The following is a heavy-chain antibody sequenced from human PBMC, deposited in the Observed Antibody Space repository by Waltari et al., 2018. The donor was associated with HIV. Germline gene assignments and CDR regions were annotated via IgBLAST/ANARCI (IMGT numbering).Heavy chain of an antibody. CDR2: MNPDSGNT. D-gene: IGHD6-13*01. CDR3: ARRASSWYENRENYFYGMDV. CDR1: GYTFTSYD. Sequence: QVQLVQSGAEVKKTGASVKVSCKAFGYTFTSYDINWVRQATGQGLEWMGWMNPDSGNTGYAKECQGRVTMTRKTSITTAYMELSGLRSEDTAVYYCARRASSWYENRENYFYGMDVWGQGTTVTVSS. V-gene: IGHV1-8*01. J-gene: IGHJ6*02.